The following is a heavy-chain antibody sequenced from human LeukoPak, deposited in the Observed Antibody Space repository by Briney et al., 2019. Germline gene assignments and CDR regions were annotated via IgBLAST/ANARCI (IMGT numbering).Heavy chain of an antibody. CDR1: GGSISSYY. CDR2: IYYSGST. CDR3: AGFWSGYNWFDP. D-gene: IGHD3-3*01. V-gene: IGHV4-59*08. Sequence: SETLSLTCTVSGGSISSYYWSWIRQPPGKGLEWIGNIYYSGSTNYNPSLKSRVTISVDTSKDQFSLKLSSVTAADTAVYYCAGFWSGYNWFDPWGQGTLVTVSS. J-gene: IGHJ5*02.